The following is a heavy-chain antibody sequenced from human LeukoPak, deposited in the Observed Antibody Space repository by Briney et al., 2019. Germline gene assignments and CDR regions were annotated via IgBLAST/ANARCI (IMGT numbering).Heavy chain of an antibody. CDR2: INPNSGGT. CDR1: GYTFTGYY. CDR3: ARLLREMATAFDY. D-gene: IGHD5-24*01. Sequence: ASVTVSCKASGYTFTGYYMHWVRQAPGQGLEWMGWINPNSGGTNYAQKFQGRVTMTRDTSISTDYMELSRLRSDDTAVYYCARLLREMATAFDYWGQGTLVTVSS. J-gene: IGHJ4*02. V-gene: IGHV1-2*02.